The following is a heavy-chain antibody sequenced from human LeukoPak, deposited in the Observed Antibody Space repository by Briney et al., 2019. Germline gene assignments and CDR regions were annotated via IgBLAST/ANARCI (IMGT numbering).Heavy chain of an antibody. CDR1: GFTFSSYA. CDR2: ISGSGGST. D-gene: IGHD6-13*01. CDR3: AKDQQPPYYGMDV. Sequence: PGGSLRLSCAASGFTFSSYAMSWVSQAPGKGLEWVSDISGSGGSTYYADSVKGRFTISRDNSKNTLYLQMNSLRAEDTAVYYCAKDQQPPYYGMDVWGQGTTVTVSS. J-gene: IGHJ6*02. V-gene: IGHV3-23*01.